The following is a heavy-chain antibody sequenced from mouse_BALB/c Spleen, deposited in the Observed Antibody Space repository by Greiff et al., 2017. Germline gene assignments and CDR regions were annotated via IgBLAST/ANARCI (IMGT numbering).Heavy chain of an antibody. Sequence: EVQGVESGPELVKPGASVKMSCKASGYTFTSYVMHWVKQKPGQGLEWIGYINPYNDGTKYNEKFKGKATLTSDKSSSTAYMELSSLTSEDSAVYYCARRVSYGNYLAYWGQGTLVTVSA. CDR2: INPYNDGT. J-gene: IGHJ3*01. CDR3: ARRVSYGNYLAY. CDR1: GYTFTSYV. V-gene: IGHV1-14*01. D-gene: IGHD2-10*02.